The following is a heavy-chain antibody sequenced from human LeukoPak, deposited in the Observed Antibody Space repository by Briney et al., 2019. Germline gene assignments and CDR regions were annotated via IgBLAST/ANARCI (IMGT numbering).Heavy chain of an antibody. V-gene: IGHV3-21*04. CDR2: ISSSSSYI. CDR3: ARIYYGSGSYYNTIDY. D-gene: IGHD3-10*01. Sequence: GSLRLSCAASGFTFSSYSMNWVRQAPGKGLEWVSSISSSSSYIYYADSVRGRFTISRDNSKNTLYLQMNSLRAEDTAVYYCARIYYGSGSYYNTIDYWGQGTLVTVSS. CDR1: GFTFSSYS. J-gene: IGHJ4*02.